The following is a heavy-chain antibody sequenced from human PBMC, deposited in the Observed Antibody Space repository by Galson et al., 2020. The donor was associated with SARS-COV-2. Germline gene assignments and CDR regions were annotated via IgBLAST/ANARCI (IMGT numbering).Heavy chain of an antibody. J-gene: IGHJ4*02. CDR2: ISYDGSNK. Sequence: GSLRLSCAASGFTFSSYAMHWVRQAPGKGLEWVAVISYDGSNKYYADSVKGRFTISRDNSKNTLYLQMNSLRAEDTAVYYCARDELLYGCLDYWGQGTLVAVSS. CDR3: ARDELLYGCLDY. D-gene: IGHD1-26*01. V-gene: IGHV3-30*04. CDR1: GFTFSSYA.